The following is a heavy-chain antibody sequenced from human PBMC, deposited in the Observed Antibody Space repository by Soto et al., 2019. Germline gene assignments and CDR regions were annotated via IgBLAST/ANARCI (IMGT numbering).Heavy chain of an antibody. CDR3: ARDPRDYYDSGVFSPTLPYSGMAV. CDR1: GYTFTSYA. V-gene: IGHV1-3*01. Sequence: QVQLVQSGAEVKKPGASVKVSCKASGYTFTSYAMHWVRQAPGQRLEWMGWINAGNGNTKYSQKFQGRVTITRDTPANTPYRGRGSLKAENTVVYYCARDPRDYYDSGVFSPTLPYSGMAVGGKGTTVTVPS. CDR2: INAGNGNT. D-gene: IGHD3-22*01. J-gene: IGHJ6*04.